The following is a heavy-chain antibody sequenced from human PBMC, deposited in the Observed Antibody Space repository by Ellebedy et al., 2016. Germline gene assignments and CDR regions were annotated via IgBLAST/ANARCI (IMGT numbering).Heavy chain of an antibody. D-gene: IGHD3-10*01. CDR1: GFTFSSYW. J-gene: IGHJ4*02. CDR3: ASFTMVRGVMDY. Sequence: GGSLRLSCAASGFTFSSYWMHWVRQAPGKGLVWVSRINSDGSSTSYADSVKGRFTISRDNAKNTLYLQMNSLRAEDTAVYYCASFTMVRGVMDYWGQGTLVTVSS. V-gene: IGHV3-74*01. CDR2: INSDGSST.